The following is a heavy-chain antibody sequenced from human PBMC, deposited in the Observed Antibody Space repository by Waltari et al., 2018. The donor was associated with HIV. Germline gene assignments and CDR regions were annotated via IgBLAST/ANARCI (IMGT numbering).Heavy chain of an antibody. CDR3: ARDRARTTDYYYYGMDV. D-gene: IGHD1-7*01. CDR1: GYTFTGYY. J-gene: IGHJ6*02. V-gene: IGHV1-2*02. Sequence: QVQLVQSGAEVKKPGASVKVSCKASGYTFTGYYMHWVRQAPAQGLEWMGWINPNSGGTNYAQKFQGRVTMTRDTSISTAYMELSRLRSDDTAVYYCARDRARTTDYYYYGMDVWGQGTTVTVSS. CDR2: INPNSGGT.